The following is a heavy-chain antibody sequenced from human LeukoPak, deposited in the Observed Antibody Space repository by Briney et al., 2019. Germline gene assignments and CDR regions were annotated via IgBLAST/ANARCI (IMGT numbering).Heavy chain of an antibody. J-gene: IGHJ5*02. CDR3: VRGVYASGSSP. CDR2: IISDGSSN. D-gene: IGHD3-10*01. CDR1: GFTLSNYW. V-gene: IGHV3-74*01. Sequence: GGSLRLSCEASGFTLSNYWMYWVRQVPGKGLVWVSRIISDGSSNYADSVKGRFTISRDNAKNTLYLQMNSLRAEDTAVYYCVRGVYASGSSPWGQGTLVTVSS.